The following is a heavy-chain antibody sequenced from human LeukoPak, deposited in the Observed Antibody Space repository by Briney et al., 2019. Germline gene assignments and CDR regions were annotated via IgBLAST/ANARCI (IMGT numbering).Heavy chain of an antibody. CDR2: MNPNSGNT. CDR3: ARGGRHIVATISDVGDWFDP. D-gene: IGHD5-12*01. V-gene: IGHV1-8*01. CDR1: GYTFTSYD. J-gene: IGHJ5*02. Sequence: ASVKVSCKASGYTFTSYDINWVRQATGQGLEWMGWMNPNSGNTGYAQKFQGRVTMTRNTSISTAYMELSSLRSEDTAVYYCARGGRHIVATISDVGDWFDPWGQGTLVTVSS.